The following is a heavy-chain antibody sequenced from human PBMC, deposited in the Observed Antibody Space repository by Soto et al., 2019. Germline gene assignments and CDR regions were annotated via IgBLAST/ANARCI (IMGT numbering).Heavy chain of an antibody. J-gene: IGHJ6*02. V-gene: IGHV3-23*01. Sequence: GGSLRLSCAASGFTFRRYAISWGRHAPGPGLEWVSAISGSGGSTYYADSVKGRFTISRDNSKNTLYLQMNSLRAEDTAVYYCAKGVACGGDCYSLSGMDVWGQGITFTVSS. D-gene: IGHD2-21*02. CDR1: GFTFRRYA. CDR2: ISGSGGST. CDR3: AKGVACGGDCYSLSGMDV.